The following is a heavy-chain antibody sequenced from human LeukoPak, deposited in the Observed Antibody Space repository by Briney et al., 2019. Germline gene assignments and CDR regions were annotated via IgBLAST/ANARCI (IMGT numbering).Heavy chain of an antibody. J-gene: IGHJ4*02. CDR2: INYSGST. D-gene: IGHD1-14*01. CDR1: GGSINTYF. Sequence: SETLSLTCTVSGGSINTYFWTWIWQPPGKGLEWIGYINYSGSTNSNPSLKSRVAISVDTSKNQFSVKLSSVTAADTAVYYCARQHSPGYFDYWGQGTLVTVSS. V-gene: IGHV4-59*08. CDR3: ARQHSPGYFDY.